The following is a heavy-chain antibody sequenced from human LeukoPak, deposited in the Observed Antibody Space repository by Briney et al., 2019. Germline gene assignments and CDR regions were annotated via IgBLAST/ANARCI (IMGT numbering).Heavy chain of an antibody. CDR1: GYAIISGGFS. Sequence: SETLSLTCTVSGYAIISGGFSWNWIRQPPGKGLEWIGCIYDRGPAHYNPSLKSRFTISVDRPKNQFFLNVTSLTAADTAVYYCARRKGEGDVFDPWGQGTLVTVSS. CDR2: IYDRGPA. CDR3: ARRKGEGDVFDP. J-gene: IGHJ5*02. D-gene: IGHD1-14*01. V-gene: IGHV4-30-2*01.